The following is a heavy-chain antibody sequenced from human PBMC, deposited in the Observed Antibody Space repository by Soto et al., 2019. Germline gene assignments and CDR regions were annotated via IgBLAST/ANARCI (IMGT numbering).Heavy chain of an antibody. CDR1: GFTFANAW. CDR2: INSRSDGGTT. Sequence: EVQLVESGGGLVKPGGALRLSCTGSGFTFANAWVNWVRQAPGKGLEWVGRINSRSDGGTTDYAAPVNGRFNISRDDSRNTLFLQMNSLKAEDTAVYYCTTGDDSSSWYGIYYWGQGTLVTVSS. V-gene: IGHV3-15*07. D-gene: IGHD6-13*01. CDR3: TTGDDSSSWYGIYY. J-gene: IGHJ4*02.